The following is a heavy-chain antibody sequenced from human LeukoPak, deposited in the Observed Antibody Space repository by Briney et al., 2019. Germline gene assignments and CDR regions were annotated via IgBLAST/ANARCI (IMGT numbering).Heavy chain of an antibody. Sequence: GASVKVSCKASGYTFTSYAMNWVRQAPGQGLEWMGRIIPILGIANYAQKFQGRVTITADKSTSTAYMELSSLRSEDTAVYYCARGGYYDSTLYWGQGTLVTVSS. CDR2: IIPILGIA. CDR1: GYTFTSYA. CDR3: ARGGYYDSTLY. D-gene: IGHD3-22*01. J-gene: IGHJ4*02. V-gene: IGHV1-69*04.